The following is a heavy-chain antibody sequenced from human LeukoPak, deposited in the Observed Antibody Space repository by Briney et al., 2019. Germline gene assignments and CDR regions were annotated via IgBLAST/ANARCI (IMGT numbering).Heavy chain of an antibody. Sequence: SETLSLTCTVSGGSISSTIYYWGWIRQPPGKGLEWIGTIYYSGSAYYNPSLKSRVTISVDTSKSQFSLKLSSVTAADTAVYYCARQMGATDWFGPWGQGTLVTASS. CDR2: IYYSGSA. J-gene: IGHJ5*02. CDR1: GGSISSTIYY. CDR3: ARQMGATDWFGP. D-gene: IGHD1-26*01. V-gene: IGHV4-39*01.